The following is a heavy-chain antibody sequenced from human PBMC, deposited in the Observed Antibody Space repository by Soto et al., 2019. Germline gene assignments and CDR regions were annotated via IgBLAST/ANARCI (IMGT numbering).Heavy chain of an antibody. CDR2: INAGNGNT. Sequence: QVQLVQSGAEVKKPGASVKVSCKASGYTFTSYAMHWVRQAPGQRLEWMGWINAGNGNTKYSQKFQGRVTITRDTSASTAYMELISLRSEDTAVYYCARDLVPAAIGGYNWFDPWGQGTLVTVSS. D-gene: IGHD2-2*02. CDR3: ARDLVPAAIGGYNWFDP. J-gene: IGHJ5*02. CDR1: GYTFTSYA. V-gene: IGHV1-3*01.